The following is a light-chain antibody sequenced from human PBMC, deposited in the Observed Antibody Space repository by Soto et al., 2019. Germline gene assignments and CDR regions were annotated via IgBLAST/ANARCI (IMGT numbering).Light chain of an antibody. V-gene: IGKV1-5*03. CDR3: QQSGGP. CDR1: RSISTW. J-gene: IGKJ3*01. Sequence: DIQMTQSPSTLSASVGDRVTITCRASRSISTWLAWYQQKPGKAPKLVIYQASILEGGVPSRFSGSGSGTEFTLTISSLQPDDFATYYCQQSGGPFGPGTKVDIK. CDR2: QAS.